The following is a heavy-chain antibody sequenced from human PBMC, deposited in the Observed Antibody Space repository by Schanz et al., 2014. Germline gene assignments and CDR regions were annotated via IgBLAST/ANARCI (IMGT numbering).Heavy chain of an antibody. J-gene: IGHJ4*02. V-gene: IGHV3-23*04. CDR3: VKEGTVVSGYTRDH. D-gene: IGHD3-16*02. CDR1: GFIFSSYA. CDR2: ISTGGGNT. Sequence: EVQLVESGGGLVQPGGSLTLSCAASGFIFSSYAMTWVRQAPGKGLEWVSAISTGGGNTYYTDSVKGRFTISRDNSRNTLYLQMSSLRAEDTAVYYCVKEGTVVSGYTRDHWGQGTLVTVSS.